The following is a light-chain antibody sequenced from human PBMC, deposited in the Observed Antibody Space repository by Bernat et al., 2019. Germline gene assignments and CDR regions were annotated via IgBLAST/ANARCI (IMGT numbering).Light chain of an antibody. Sequence: ETVLTQSPGTLSLSPGERATLSCRASQSVSSYLAWYQQKPGQAPRLLIYDASNRATGIPARFSGSGSGTDFTLTISSLEPEDFAVYYCQQRSNWPPRWTFGQGTKVEIK. J-gene: IGKJ1*01. CDR3: QQRSNWPPRWT. CDR1: QSVSSY. CDR2: DAS. V-gene: IGKV3-11*01.